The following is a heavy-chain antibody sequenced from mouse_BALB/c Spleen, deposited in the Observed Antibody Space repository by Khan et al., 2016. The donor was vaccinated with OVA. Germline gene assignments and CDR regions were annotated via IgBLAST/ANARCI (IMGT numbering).Heavy chain of an antibody. CDR1: GFSLTTYG. CDR2: IWSGGST. J-gene: IGHJ3*01. D-gene: IGHD2-4*01. Sequence: QVQLQQSGPGLVQPSQSLSITCTVSGFSLTTYGVHWVRQSPGKGLEWLGVIWSGGSTDYNAAFISRLSISKDSSKSPVFFKMNSLQVNDTAIYYCARNYDYDEGLAYWGQGTLVTVSA. CDR3: ARNYDYDEGLAY. V-gene: IGHV2-2*02.